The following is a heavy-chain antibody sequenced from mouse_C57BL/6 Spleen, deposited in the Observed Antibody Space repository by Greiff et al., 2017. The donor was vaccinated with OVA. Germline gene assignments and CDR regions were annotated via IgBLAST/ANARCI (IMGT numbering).Heavy chain of an antibody. J-gene: IGHJ3*01. V-gene: IGHV1-9*01. CDR1: GYTFTGYW. D-gene: IGHD2-5*01. CDR2: ILPGSGST. CDR3: ARFGNYRNYPFAY. Sequence: QVQLQQSGAELMKPGASVKLSCKATGYTFTGYWIEWVKQRPGHGLEWIGEILPGSGSTNYNEKFKGKATFTADTSSNTAYMQLSSLTTEDSAIYYCARFGNYRNYPFAYWGQGTLVTVSA.